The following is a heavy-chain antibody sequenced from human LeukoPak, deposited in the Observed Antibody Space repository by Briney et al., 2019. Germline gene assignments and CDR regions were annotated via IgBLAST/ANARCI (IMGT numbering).Heavy chain of an antibody. D-gene: IGHD5-12*01. Sequence: ASETLSLTCSVSGGSISSYYWGWIRQPPGKGLEWIGSIYYSGSTYYNPSLKSRVTISVDTSKNQFSLKLSSVTAADTAVYYCARGYRGYSGYAARTGNWFDPWGQGTLVTVSS. CDR3: ARGYRGYSGYAARTGNWFDP. V-gene: IGHV4-39*01. CDR2: IYYSGST. J-gene: IGHJ5*02. CDR1: GGSISSYY.